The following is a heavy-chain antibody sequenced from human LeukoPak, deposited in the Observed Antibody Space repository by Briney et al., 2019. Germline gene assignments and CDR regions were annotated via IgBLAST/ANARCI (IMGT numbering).Heavy chain of an antibody. CDR1: GFTFSNHA. CDR2: ISGGGRTT. J-gene: IGHJ4*02. Sequence: GGSLRLSCAASGFTFSNHAMSWVRQAPGKGLQWVSVISGGGRTTEYADPVKGRLTVSRDNSVNTLSLHMDSLRVEDTAIYYCAKNVVFTRYFDSWGQGTLVTVSS. CDR3: AKNVVFTRYFDS. V-gene: IGHV3-23*01. D-gene: IGHD2-21*01.